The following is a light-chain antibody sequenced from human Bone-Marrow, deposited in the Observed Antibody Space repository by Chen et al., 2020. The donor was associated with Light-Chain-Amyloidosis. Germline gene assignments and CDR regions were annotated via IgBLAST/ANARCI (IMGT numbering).Light chain of an antibody. CDR3: SSYTITNPLV. V-gene: IGLV2-14*01. J-gene: IGLJ1*01. Sequence: SALPQPASVSGYPGQSITTSCTGTSSDVGGDNHVSWYQQHPDKAPKLMIYEVTNRPSWVPDRFSGSKSNNTSSLSISGLQTEDEADYFCSSYTITNPLVFGSGTRVTVL. CDR2: EVT. CDR1: SSDVGGDNH.